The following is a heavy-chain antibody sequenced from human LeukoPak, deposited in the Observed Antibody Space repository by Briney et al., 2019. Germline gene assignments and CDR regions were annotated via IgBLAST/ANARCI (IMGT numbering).Heavy chain of an antibody. CDR2: IYYSGST. CDR1: GGSFGSGGHS. J-gene: IGHJ6*03. V-gene: IGHV4-61*08. D-gene: IGHD3-10*01. Sequence: SETLSLTCAVSGGSFGSGGHSWSWLRQPPGTGLEWVGYIYYSGSTNYNPSLKSRVTISVDTSKSQLSLKLSSVTAADTAVYYCARVFMVRGISNYYYYYYMDGGGKGTTVTISS. CDR3: ARVFMVRGISNYYYYYYMDG.